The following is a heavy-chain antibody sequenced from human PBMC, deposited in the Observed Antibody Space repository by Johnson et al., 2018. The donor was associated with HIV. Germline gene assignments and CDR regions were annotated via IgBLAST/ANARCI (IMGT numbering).Heavy chain of an antibody. CDR1: GFTFGSYA. CDR3: ARVRAAAGRDAFDI. Sequence: QVQLVESGGGVVKPGRSLRLSCAASGFTFGSYALHWVRQAPGKGLEWVALISYDGNNKYYTDSVKGRFTISRDKAKNSLYLQMNILRADDTALYYCARVRAAAGRDAFDIWGQGTMVTVSS. J-gene: IGHJ3*02. D-gene: IGHD6-13*01. CDR2: ISYDGNNK. V-gene: IGHV3-30*04.